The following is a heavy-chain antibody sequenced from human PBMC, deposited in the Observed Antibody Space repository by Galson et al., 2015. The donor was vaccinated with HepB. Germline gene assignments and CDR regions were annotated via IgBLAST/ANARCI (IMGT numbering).Heavy chain of an antibody. J-gene: IGHJ6*02. CDR2: IYHIGNT. D-gene: IGHD6-19*01. CDR3: ARDQSSHGLGMDV. CDR1: GGSISSYY. V-gene: IGHV4-59*01. Sequence: SETLSLTCTVSGGSISSYYWSWIRQPPGKGLEWIGYIYHIGNTNYSPPLKSRVTISVDTSNNQFSLRLRSVIAADTAVYYCARDQSSHGLGMDVWGQGTTVTVSS.